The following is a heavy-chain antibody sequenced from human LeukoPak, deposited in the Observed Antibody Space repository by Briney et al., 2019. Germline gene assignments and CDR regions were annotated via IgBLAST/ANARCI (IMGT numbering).Heavy chain of an antibody. CDR3: ARSQYYYDSASHYYYYYMDV. CDR2: IYYSGST. V-gene: IGHV4-59*01. CDR1: GGSISSYY. J-gene: IGHJ6*03. Sequence: SETLSLTCTVSGGSISSYYWSWIRQPPGKGLERIGYIYYSGSTNYNPSLKSRVTISVDTSKNQFSLKLSSVTAADTAVYYCARSQYYYDSASHYYYYYMDVWGKGTTVTVSS. D-gene: IGHD3-22*01.